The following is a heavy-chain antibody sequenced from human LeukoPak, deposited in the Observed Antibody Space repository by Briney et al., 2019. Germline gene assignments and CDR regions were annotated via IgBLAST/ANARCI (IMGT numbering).Heavy chain of an antibody. D-gene: IGHD6-13*01. J-gene: IGHJ6*02. Sequence: SQTLSLTCAISGDSVSSNSAAWNWIRQSPSRGLEWLGRTYYRSKWYNDYAVSVKSRITINPDTSKNQFSLQLNSVTPEDTAVYYCAREGIAAAPPPYYYYGMDVWGQGTTVTVSS. CDR1: GDSVSSNSAA. CDR2: TYYRSKWYN. CDR3: AREGIAAAPPPYYYYGMDV. V-gene: IGHV6-1*01.